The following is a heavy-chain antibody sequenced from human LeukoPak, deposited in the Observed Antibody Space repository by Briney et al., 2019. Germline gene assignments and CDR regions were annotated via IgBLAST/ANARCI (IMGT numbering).Heavy chain of an antibody. V-gene: IGHV3-21*01. CDR2: ISSSSRYI. J-gene: IGHJ4*02. CDR1: GFTFSSYS. CDR3: ARDNGWGRYYFDS. Sequence: GGSLWLSCAASGFTFSSYSMNWVRQAPGKGLEWVSFISSSSRYIYYAGSVKGRFTISRDNAKNSLYLQMNSLRVEDTAVYYCARDNGWGRYYFDSWGQGTLATVSS. D-gene: IGHD6-19*01.